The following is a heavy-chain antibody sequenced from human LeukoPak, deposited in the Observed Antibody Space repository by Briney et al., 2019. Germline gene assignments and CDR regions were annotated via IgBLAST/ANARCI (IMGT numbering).Heavy chain of an antibody. V-gene: IGHV4-61*02. CDR1: GGSISSGNYY. D-gene: IGHD3-10*01. CDR3: ARGVGRFGELYNNWFDP. J-gene: IGHJ5*02. CDR2: AYTSGST. Sequence: SQTLSLTCTVSGGSISSGNYYWSWIRQPAGKGLGWIRRAYTSGSTNYNPSLQSRVTISVDTSKNQFSLNLSSVTAADTAVYYCARGVGRFGELYNNWFDPWGQGTLVTVSS.